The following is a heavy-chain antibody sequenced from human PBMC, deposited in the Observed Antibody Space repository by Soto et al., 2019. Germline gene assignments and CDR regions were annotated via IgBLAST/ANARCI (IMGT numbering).Heavy chain of an antibody. Sequence: HPGGSLRLSCAASGSTFSSYGMHWVRQAPGKGLEWVAVIWYDGSNKYYADSVKGRFTISRDNSKNTLYLQMNSLRAEDTAVYYCARDGPIDYGDYWFDPWGQGTLVTVSS. D-gene: IGHD4-17*01. CDR2: IWYDGSNK. J-gene: IGHJ5*02. CDR3: ARDGPIDYGDYWFDP. CDR1: GSTFSSYG. V-gene: IGHV3-33*01.